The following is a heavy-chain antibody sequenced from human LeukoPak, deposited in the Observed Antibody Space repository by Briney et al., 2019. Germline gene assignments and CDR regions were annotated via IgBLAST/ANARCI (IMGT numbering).Heavy chain of an antibody. Sequence: PGGSLRLSCAASGFTLSNAWMSWVRQAPGKGLEWVANIKQDGSEKYYVDSVEGRFTISRDNAKNSVYLQMNSLRAEDTAVYYCARDYWYNDFWSGFWNYWGQGTLVTVPS. J-gene: IGHJ4*02. CDR1: GFTLSNAW. V-gene: IGHV3-7*01. CDR3: ARDYWYNDFWSGFWNY. D-gene: IGHD3-3*01. CDR2: IKQDGSEK.